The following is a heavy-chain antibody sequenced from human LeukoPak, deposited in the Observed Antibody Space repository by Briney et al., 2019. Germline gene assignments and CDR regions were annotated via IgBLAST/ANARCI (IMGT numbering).Heavy chain of an antibody. Sequence: GESLKISCKGSGYSFTSYWIGWVRQMPGKGLEWMGIIYPGDSDTRYSPSFQGQVTISADKSISTAYLQWSSLKASDTAMYYCATAGGMATINFLFNYWGQGTLVTVSS. D-gene: IGHD5-24*01. J-gene: IGHJ4*02. CDR1: GYSFTSYW. CDR3: ATAGGMATINFLFNY. V-gene: IGHV5-51*01. CDR2: IYPGDSDT.